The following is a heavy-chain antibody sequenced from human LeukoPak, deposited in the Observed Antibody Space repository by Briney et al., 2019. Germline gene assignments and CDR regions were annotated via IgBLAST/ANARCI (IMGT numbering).Heavy chain of an antibody. CDR1: GYTFTGYY. Sequence: ASVKVSCKASGYTFTGYYMHWVRQAPGQGLEWMGWINPNSGGTNYAQKFQGWVTMTRDTSISTAYMELSRLRSDDTAVYYCARDIVLRRYYDFWSGLGAHRNYYYGMDVWAKGPRSPSP. J-gene: IGHJ6*02. V-gene: IGHV1-2*04. CDR2: INPNSGGT. D-gene: IGHD3-3*01. CDR3: ARDIVLRRYYDFWSGLGAHRNYYYGMDV.